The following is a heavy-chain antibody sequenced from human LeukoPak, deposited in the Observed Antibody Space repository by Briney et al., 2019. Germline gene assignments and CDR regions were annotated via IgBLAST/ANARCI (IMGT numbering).Heavy chain of an antibody. D-gene: IGHD2-2*02. CDR3: AREYTPERGSAFDI. Sequence: SVKVSCKASGDTFSSYAITWVRQAPGQGLEWMGGIIPIFGTTNYAQKFQGRVTITTDESTSTAYMELSRLKSEDTAVYYCAREYTPERGSAFDIWGQGTMVTVSS. J-gene: IGHJ3*02. V-gene: IGHV1-69*05. CDR1: GDTFSSYA. CDR2: IIPIFGTT.